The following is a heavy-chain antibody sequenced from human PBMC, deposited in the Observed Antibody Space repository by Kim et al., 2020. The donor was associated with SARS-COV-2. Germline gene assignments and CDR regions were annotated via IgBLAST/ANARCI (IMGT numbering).Heavy chain of an antibody. CDR3: TATLLWFGETVLDY. D-gene: IGHD3-10*01. J-gene: IGHJ4*02. V-gene: IGHV3-15*01. Sequence: AAPVKGRFTISRDDSKNTLYLQMNSLQTEDTAVYYCTATLLWFGETVLDYWGQGTLVTVSS.